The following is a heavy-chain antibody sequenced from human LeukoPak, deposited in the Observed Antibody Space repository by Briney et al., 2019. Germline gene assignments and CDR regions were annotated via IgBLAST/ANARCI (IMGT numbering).Heavy chain of an antibody. J-gene: IGHJ4*02. D-gene: IGHD4-23*01. CDR1: GFSLSTTGMC. CDR3: ARISTLVGGFDS. Sequence: SGPALAKPTQTLTLTCTFSGFSLSTTGMCVSWIRQPPGKALEWLARIDWDDDKFYSTSLKTRLTISKDTSKNQVVLTMTNMDPVDTATYYCARISTLVGGFDSWGQGTLVTVSS. CDR2: IDWDDDK. V-gene: IGHV2-70*17.